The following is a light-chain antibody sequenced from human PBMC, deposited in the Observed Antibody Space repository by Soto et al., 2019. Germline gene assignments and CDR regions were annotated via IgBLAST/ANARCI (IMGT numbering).Light chain of an antibody. CDR1: QSISSW. V-gene: IGKV1-5*03. CDR3: QQYDCYPLT. Sequence: DIQMTQSPSTLSASVGDRVTITCRASQSISSWLAWYQKKPGKAPNLLIYKTSSLESGVPSRFSGSGSGTEFTLTVNSLQPDDFSTYYGQQYDCYPLTSGGGTMLDIK. J-gene: IGKJ4*01. CDR2: KTS.